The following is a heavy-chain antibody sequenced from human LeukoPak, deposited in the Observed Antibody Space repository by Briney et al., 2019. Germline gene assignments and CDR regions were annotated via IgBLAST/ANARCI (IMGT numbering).Heavy chain of an antibody. J-gene: IGHJ4*02. V-gene: IGHV3-15*01. CDR3: TTVGGLRYFDWLSDAHDY. D-gene: IGHD3-9*01. Sequence: GGPLRLSCAASGFTFSNAWMSWVRQAPGKGLEWVGRIKSKTDGGTTDYAAPVKGRFTISRDDSKNTLYLQMNSLKTEDTAVYYCTTVGGLRYFDWLSDAHDYWGQGTLVTVSS. CDR2: IKSKTDGGTT. CDR1: GFTFSNAW.